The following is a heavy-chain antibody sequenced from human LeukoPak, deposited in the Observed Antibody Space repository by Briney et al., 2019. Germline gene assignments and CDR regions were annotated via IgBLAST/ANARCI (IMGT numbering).Heavy chain of an antibody. CDR3: ARWSGYALD. Sequence: ASETLSLTCAVYGGSFSGYYWSWIRQPPGKGLEWIGEINHSGSTNYNPSLKSRVTISVDTSKNQFSLKLSSVTAADTAVYYCARWSGYALDWGQGTLVTVSS. CDR2: INHSGST. V-gene: IGHV4-34*01. CDR1: GGSFSGYY. J-gene: IGHJ4*02. D-gene: IGHD2-2*01.